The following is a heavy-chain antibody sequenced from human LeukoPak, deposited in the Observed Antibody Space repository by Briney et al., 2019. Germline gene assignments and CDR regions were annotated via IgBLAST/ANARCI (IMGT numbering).Heavy chain of an antibody. CDR1: GFTFSSYW. J-gene: IGHJ3*02. CDR2: INSDGSST. Sequence: GGSLRLSCAASGFTFSSYWMHWVRQAPGKGLVWVSRINSDGSSTSYADSVKGRFTISRDNAKNTLYQQMNSLRAEDAAVYYCARAVVVVAGRGAFDIWGQGTMVTVSS. D-gene: IGHD2-21*01. V-gene: IGHV3-74*01. CDR3: ARAVVVVAGRGAFDI.